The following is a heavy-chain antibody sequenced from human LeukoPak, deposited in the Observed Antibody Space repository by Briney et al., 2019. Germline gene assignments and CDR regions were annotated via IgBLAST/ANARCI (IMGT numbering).Heavy chain of an antibody. D-gene: IGHD3-16*01. CDR3: ARGVGGLGNMDV. CDR1: GYTFSSYG. Sequence: ASVKVSCKASGYTFSSYGIGWVRQATGQGLEWMGWMSPKSGNTDYAQKFQGRVTMTRNTSINTAYLELSSLRSDDTAVYFCARGVGGLGNMDVWGEGTTVIVSS. CDR2: MSPKSGNT. J-gene: IGHJ6*03. V-gene: IGHV1-8*02.